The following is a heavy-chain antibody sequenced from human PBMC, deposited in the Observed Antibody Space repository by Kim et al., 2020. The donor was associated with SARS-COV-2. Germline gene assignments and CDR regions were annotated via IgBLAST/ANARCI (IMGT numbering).Heavy chain of an antibody. CDR3: AKYGGLSGDNYPGDY. V-gene: IGHV3-23*01. CDR1: GFTFTSYA. J-gene: IGHJ4*02. CDR2: ISKGGDYT. D-gene: IGHD1-1*01. Sequence: GGSLRLSCVASGFTFTSYAMCWIRLAPGKGLEWVSGISKGGDYTFYSDSVKGRFAISKDKSKNTLYLQMSSLRAEDTAIYYCAKYGGLSGDNYPGDYWGQGTLVTVSS.